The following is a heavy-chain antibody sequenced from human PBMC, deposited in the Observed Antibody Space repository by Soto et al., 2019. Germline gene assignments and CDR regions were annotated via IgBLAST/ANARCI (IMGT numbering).Heavy chain of an antibody. CDR2: LYYSGNT. V-gene: IGHV4-39*02. D-gene: IGHD2-15*01. CDR3: AREGGRYCSGGSCQVDY. Sequence: QLQLQESGPGLVKPSETLSLTCTVSGGSISSSSYYWGWIRQPPGKGLEWIGSLYYSGNTYYTPSLKSRVTTAVDTSKNQFSLKLSSVTAADTAVYYCAREGGRYCSGGSCQVDYWGQGTLVTVSS. CDR1: GGSISSSSYY. J-gene: IGHJ4*02.